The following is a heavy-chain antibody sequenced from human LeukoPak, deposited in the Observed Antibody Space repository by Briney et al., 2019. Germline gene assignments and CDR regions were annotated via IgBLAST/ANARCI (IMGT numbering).Heavy chain of an antibody. Sequence: ASETLSLTCTVSGGSISSGDYYWSWIRQPPGKGLEWIGYIYYSGSTYYNPSLKSRVTISVDTSKNQFSLKLSSVTAADTAVYYCARERADSSGYSTFDYWGQGTLVTVSS. CDR1: GGSISSGDYY. D-gene: IGHD3-22*01. V-gene: IGHV4-30-4*01. J-gene: IGHJ4*02. CDR2: IYYSGST. CDR3: ARERADSSGYSTFDY.